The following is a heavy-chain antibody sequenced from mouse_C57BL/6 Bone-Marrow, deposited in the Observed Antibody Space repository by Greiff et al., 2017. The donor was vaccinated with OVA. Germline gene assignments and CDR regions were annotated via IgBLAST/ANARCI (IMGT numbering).Heavy chain of an antibody. CDR1: GYTFTSYW. Sequence: QVHVKQPGAELVKPGASVKLSCKASGYTFTSYWMHWVKQRPGQGLEWIGMIHPNSGSTNYNEKFKSKATLTVDKSSSTAYMQLSSLTSEDSAVYYCAPTGLYYAMDYWGQGTSVTVSS. CDR2: IHPNSGST. V-gene: IGHV1-64*01. J-gene: IGHJ4*01. D-gene: IGHD4-1*02. CDR3: APTGLYYAMDY.